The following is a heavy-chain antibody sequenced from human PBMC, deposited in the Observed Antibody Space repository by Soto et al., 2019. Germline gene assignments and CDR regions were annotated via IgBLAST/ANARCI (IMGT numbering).Heavy chain of an antibody. CDR2: ISYDGSNK. D-gene: IGHD3-10*01. CDR3: ARDAIGIYGSGIGYYYYGMDV. Sequence: GGSLRLSCAASGFTFSSYAMHWVRQAPGKGQEWVAVISYDGSNKYYADSVKGRFTISRDNSKNTLYLQMNSLRAEDTAVYYCARDAIGIYGSGIGYYYYGMDVWGQGTTVTVSS. CDR1: GFTFSSYA. V-gene: IGHV3-30-3*01. J-gene: IGHJ6*02.